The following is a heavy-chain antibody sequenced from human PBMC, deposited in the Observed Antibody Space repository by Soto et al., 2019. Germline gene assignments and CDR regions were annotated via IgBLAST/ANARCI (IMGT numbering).Heavy chain of an antibody. CDR3: ARDWPYYDSSGYRSNAFDI. CDR2: INAGNGNT. V-gene: IGHV1-3*01. D-gene: IGHD3-22*01. CDR1: GYTFTSYA. J-gene: IGHJ3*02. Sequence: QVQLVQSGAEVKKPGASVKVSCKASGYTFTSYAMHWVRQAPGQRLEWMGWINAGNGNTKYSQKFQGRVTITRDTSASTAYMELSSLRSEDTDVYYCARDWPYYDSSGYRSNAFDIWGQGTMVTVSS.